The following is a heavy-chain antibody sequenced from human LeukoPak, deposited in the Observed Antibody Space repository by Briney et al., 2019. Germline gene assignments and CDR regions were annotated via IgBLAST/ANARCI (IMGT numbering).Heavy chain of an antibody. J-gene: IGHJ4*02. CDR2: IIPILGIA. D-gene: IGHD3-10*01. Sequence: SVKVSCKASGYTFTSYGISWVRQAPGQGLEWMGRIIPILGIANYAQKFQGRVTITADKSTSTAHMELSSLRSEDTAVYYCARGYYGSGSYVFDYWGQGTLVTVPS. V-gene: IGHV1-69*04. CDR1: GYTFTSYG. CDR3: ARGYYGSGSYVFDY.